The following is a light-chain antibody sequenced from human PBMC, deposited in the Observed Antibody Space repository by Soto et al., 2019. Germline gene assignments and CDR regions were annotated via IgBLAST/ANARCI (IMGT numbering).Light chain of an antibody. CDR3: QKDHNWPPQYT. J-gene: IGKJ2*01. CDR1: QTVASN. V-gene: IGKV3-15*01. Sequence: EIVMTQSPASLSVSPGEGATLSCRASQTVASNLAWYQQKPGQAPRLLIHGASTRATGVPARFSGSGSGTDFTLSISSLQSEDFGGYYWQKDHNWPPQYTFGQGTKLQIK. CDR2: GAS.